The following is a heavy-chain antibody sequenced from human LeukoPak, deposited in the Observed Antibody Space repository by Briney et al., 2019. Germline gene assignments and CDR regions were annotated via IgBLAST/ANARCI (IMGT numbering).Heavy chain of an antibody. CDR1: GGSFSGYY. D-gene: IGHD3-9*01. V-gene: IGHV4-34*01. Sequence: SETLSLTCAVYGGSFSGYYWSWIRQPPGKGLEWIGSIYYSGSTYYNPSLKSRVTISVDTSKNQFSLKLSSVAAADTAVYYCARRQGVLRYFGPWGQGTLVTVSS. J-gene: IGHJ5*02. CDR3: ARRQGVLRYFGP. CDR2: IYYSGST.